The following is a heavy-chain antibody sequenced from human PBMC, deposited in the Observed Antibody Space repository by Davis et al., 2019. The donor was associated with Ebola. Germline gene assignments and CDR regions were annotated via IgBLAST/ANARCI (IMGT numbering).Heavy chain of an antibody. J-gene: IGHJ5*02. Sequence: ASVKVSCKASGYTFTSYGISWVRQAPGQGLEWMGWISAYNGNTNYAQKLQGRVTMTTDTSTSTAYMELRSLRSDDTAVYYCARDLGVAGADWFDPWGQGTLVTVSS. CDR1: GYTFTSYG. V-gene: IGHV1-18*01. CDR2: ISAYNGNT. D-gene: IGHD6-19*01. CDR3: ARDLGVAGADWFDP.